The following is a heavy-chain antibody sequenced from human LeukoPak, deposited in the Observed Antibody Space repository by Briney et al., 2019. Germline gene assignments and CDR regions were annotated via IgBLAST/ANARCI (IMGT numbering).Heavy chain of an antibody. Sequence: GGSLRLSCAASTFTLSTYWMSWVRQAPGKGLEWVANINQDGSEKYYVDSVKGRFTISRDNAKNSLYLQMNSLRAEDTAVYYCATFWNEPYYFYGVDVWGQGTTVTVSS. CDR1: TFTLSTYW. V-gene: IGHV3-7*01. CDR2: INQDGSEK. CDR3: ATFWNEPYYFYGVDV. J-gene: IGHJ6*02. D-gene: IGHD1-1*01.